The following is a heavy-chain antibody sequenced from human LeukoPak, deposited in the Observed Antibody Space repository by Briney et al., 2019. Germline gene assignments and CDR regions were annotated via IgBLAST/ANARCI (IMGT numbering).Heavy chain of an antibody. CDR1: GYTLTELS. D-gene: IGHD6-13*01. CDR2: FDPEDGET. V-gene: IGHV1-24*01. CDR3: ATRRIAAAGTEDYFDY. J-gene: IGHJ4*02. Sequence: ASVTVSCKVSGYTLTELSMHWVRQAPGKGLEWMGGFDPEDGETIYAQKFQGRVTMTEDTSTDTAYMELSSLRSEDTAVYYCATRRIAAAGTEDYFDYWGQGTLVTVS.